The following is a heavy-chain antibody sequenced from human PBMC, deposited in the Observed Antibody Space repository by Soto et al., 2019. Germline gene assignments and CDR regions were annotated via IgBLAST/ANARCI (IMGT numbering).Heavy chain of an antibody. V-gene: IGHV4-59*01. CDR3: ASGHSSSWPSV. J-gene: IGHJ4*02. D-gene: IGHD6-13*01. Sequence: QVQLQESGPGLVKPSETLSLTCTVSGGSISSYYWSWIRQPPGTGLEWIGYIYYSGSTNYNPSLKSRVTISVDTSKNQFSLKLSSVTAADTDVYYCASGHSSSWPSVWGQGTLVTVSS. CDR1: GGSISSYY. CDR2: IYYSGST.